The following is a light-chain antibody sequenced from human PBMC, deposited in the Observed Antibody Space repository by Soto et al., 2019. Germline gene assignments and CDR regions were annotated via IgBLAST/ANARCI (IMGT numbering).Light chain of an antibody. CDR2: NAS. V-gene: IGKV1-5*03. J-gene: IGKJ1*01. CDR3: QQYDSYPWT. CDR1: QSISSW. Sequence: DIQMTQSPSTLSASVGDRVTITCRTSQSISSWLAWYQQKPGKAPNLLIYNASRLEIGFPSRFSGSGSGTEFTLTISSRQPDDFATYYCQQYDSYPWTFGQGTKVEV.